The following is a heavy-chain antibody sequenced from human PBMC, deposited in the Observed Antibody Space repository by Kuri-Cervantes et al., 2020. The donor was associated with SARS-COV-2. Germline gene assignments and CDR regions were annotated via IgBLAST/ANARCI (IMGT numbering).Heavy chain of an antibody. D-gene: IGHD5-12*01. J-gene: IGHJ5*02. CDR1: GFTFSSYW. V-gene: IGHV3-7*01. CDR2: IKQDGSEK. CDR3: ARCVATIRGWFDP. Sequence: GGSLRLSCTASGFTFSSYWMSWVRQAPGKGLEWVANIKQDGSEKYCVDSVKGRFTISRDNAKNSLYLQMNSLRAEDTAVYYCARCVATIRGWFDPWGQGTLVTVSS.